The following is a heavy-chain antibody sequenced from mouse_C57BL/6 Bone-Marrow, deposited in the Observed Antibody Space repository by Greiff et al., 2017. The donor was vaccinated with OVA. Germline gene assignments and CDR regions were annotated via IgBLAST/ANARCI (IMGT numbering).Heavy chain of an antibody. CDR3: AIDDGSLDY. Sequence: VKLMESGAELARPGASVKLSCKASGYTFTSYGISWVKQRTGQGLEWIGEIYPRSGNTYYNEKFKGKATLTADKSSSTAYMELRSLTSEDSAVYFCAIDDGSLDYWGQGTTLTVSS. CDR1: GYTFTSYG. D-gene: IGHD2-3*01. V-gene: IGHV1-81*01. CDR2: IYPRSGNT. J-gene: IGHJ2*01.